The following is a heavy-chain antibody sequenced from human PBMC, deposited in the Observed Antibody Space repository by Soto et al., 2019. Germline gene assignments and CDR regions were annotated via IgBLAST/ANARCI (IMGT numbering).Heavy chain of an antibody. CDR2: FSSGGGGT. Sequence: EVQLLESGGGLLQPGGSLRLSCTASGSTFSNYAMSWVRQAPRKGLEWVSTFSSGGGGTYYADSVKGRFTISRDNSKNTLSLQMNSLRAEDTAVYYCTKANRYCSGANCFTFDYWGLGTLVTVSS. CDR3: TKANRYCSGANCFTFDY. J-gene: IGHJ4*02. CDR1: GSTFSNYA. D-gene: IGHD2-15*01. V-gene: IGHV3-23*01.